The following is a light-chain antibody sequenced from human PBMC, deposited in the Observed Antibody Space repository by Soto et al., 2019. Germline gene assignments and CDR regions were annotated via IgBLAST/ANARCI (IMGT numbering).Light chain of an antibody. Sequence: EIVLTQSPGTLSLSPGERATLSCRASQSVSSSYLAWYQQKTGQAPRLLIYGASSRATGIPDRFSGSGSGTDFTITISRLEPEDFAVYYCQQYGSSSWTFGHGTKV. V-gene: IGKV3-20*01. J-gene: IGKJ1*01. CDR3: QQYGSSSWT. CDR2: GAS. CDR1: QSVSSSY.